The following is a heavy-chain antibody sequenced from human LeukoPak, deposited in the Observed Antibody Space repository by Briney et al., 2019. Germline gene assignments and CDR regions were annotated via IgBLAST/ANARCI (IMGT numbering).Heavy chain of an antibody. J-gene: IGHJ4*02. Sequence: GGSLRLSCAASGFTFRSYAMSWVRQAPGKGLEWVSSISWSGDRMGYADAVKGRFTISRDNAKNSLFLQMNSLRVEDTALYYCAKDLGGSATTVWGQGTLVTVSS. CDR2: ISWSGDRM. V-gene: IGHV3-9*01. CDR3: AKDLGGSATTV. CDR1: GFTFRSYA. D-gene: IGHD2-2*01.